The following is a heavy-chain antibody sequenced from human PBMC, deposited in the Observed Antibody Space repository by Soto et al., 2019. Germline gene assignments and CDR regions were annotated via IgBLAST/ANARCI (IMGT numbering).Heavy chain of an antibody. Sequence: QVQLVQSGAEVKKPGSSVKVSCKASGGTFSSYAISWVRQAPGQGLEWMGGIIPIFGTANYAQKFQGRVTITADESTSTADMELSSRRSEDTAVYYCARGTVTSNYYYYGMDVWGQGTTVTVSS. V-gene: IGHV1-69*12. CDR1: GGTFSSYA. D-gene: IGHD4-17*01. CDR3: ARGTVTSNYYYYGMDV. J-gene: IGHJ6*02. CDR2: IIPIFGTA.